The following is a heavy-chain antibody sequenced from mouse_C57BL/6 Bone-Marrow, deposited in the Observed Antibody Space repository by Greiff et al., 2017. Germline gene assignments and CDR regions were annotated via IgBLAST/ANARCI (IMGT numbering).Heavy chain of an antibody. D-gene: IGHD1-1*01. CDR2: IDPENGGT. J-gene: IGHJ1*03. Sequence: EVQLQQSGAELVRPGASVKLPCTASGFNIKDDNMNWVKQRHEQGLEWIGWIDPENGGTEYASKFQGKATITADTSSNTSYMQLNSLTSGDTAVDYCTTPITTVVEWYFDVWGTGTTVTVTS. CDR1: GFNIKDDN. CDR3: TTPITTVVEWYFDV. V-gene: IGHV14-4*01.